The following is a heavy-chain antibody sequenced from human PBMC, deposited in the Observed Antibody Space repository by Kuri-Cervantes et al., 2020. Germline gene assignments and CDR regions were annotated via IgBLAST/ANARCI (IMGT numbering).Heavy chain of an antibody. J-gene: IGHJ4*02. CDR2: ISSSSSTI. D-gene: IGHD2-2*02. CDR3: ANGHDTNCYNN. CDR1: GFTFSSYA. Sequence: GESLKISCAASGFTFSSYAMNWVRQAPGKGLEWVSYISSSSSTIYYADSVEGRFTISRDNAKNSLYLQMNSLRAEDTAVYYCANGHDTNCYNNWGQGTLVTVSS. V-gene: IGHV3-48*04.